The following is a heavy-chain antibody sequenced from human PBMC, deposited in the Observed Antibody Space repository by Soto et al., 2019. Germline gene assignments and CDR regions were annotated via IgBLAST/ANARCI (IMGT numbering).Heavy chain of an antibody. J-gene: IGHJ4*02. CDR3: AKGRGKNWNFDY. V-gene: IGHV3-23*01. D-gene: IGHD1-1*01. Sequence: EVQLLESGGGSVQPGGSLRLSCAASGFTFSSYAMHWVRRPPGKGLEWVSSISGSGGTAYYADSVKGRFSISRDSLVNTLYLQMNSLRAEDTAVYYCAKGRGKNWNFDYWSQGTLVTVSP. CDR1: GFTFSSYA. CDR2: ISGSGGTA.